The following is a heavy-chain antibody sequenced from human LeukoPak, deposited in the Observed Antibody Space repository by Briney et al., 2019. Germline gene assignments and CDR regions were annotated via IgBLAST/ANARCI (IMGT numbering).Heavy chain of an antibody. CDR1: GGSISSVDYY. J-gene: IGHJ4*02. Sequence: SETLSLACTVSGGSISSVDYYWSWIRQPPGKGLEWIGYIYYSGSTYYNPSLKSRVSISVDTSKDQFSLKLSSVTAADSAVYYCARRGHSGDRRPFDSWGQGTLVTVSS. V-gene: IGHV4-30-4*01. CDR3: ARRGHSGDRRPFDS. D-gene: IGHD5-12*01. CDR2: IYYSGST.